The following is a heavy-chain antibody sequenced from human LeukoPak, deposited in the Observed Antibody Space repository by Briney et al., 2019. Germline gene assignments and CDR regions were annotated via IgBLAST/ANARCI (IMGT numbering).Heavy chain of an antibody. CDR2: INHSGST. D-gene: IGHD5-24*01. Sequence: SETLSLTCTVSGGSISSYYWSWIRQPPGKGLEWIGEINHSGSTNYNPSLKSRVTISVDTSKNQFSLKLSSVTAADTAVYYCARHAALATTYYFDYWGQGTLVTVSS. CDR3: ARHAALATTYYFDY. V-gene: IGHV4-34*01. J-gene: IGHJ4*02. CDR1: GGSISSYY.